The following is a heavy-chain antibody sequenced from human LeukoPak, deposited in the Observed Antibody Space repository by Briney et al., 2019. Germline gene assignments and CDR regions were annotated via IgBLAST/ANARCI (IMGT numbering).Heavy chain of an antibody. V-gene: IGHV3-20*04. CDR2: ISCDGGSA. Sequence: GGSLRLSCAASGFTFGGYGMSWVRQAPGKGLEWVAGISCDGGSAGYADSVRGRFTVSRDNAKNSMYLQVNSLRAEDTALYYCTRGGITIFGRDWEPYYPPRAVSGTGDTVTVSP. CDR1: GFTFGGYG. CDR3: TRGGITIFGRDWEPYYPPRAV. J-gene: IGHJ6*04. D-gene: IGHD3-3*01.